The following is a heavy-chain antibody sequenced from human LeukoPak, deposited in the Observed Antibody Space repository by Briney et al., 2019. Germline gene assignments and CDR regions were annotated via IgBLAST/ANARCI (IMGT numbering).Heavy chain of an antibody. CDR1: GGSISGYY. Sequence: SQTLSLTCTVSGGSISGYYWTWIRQPPGKGLEYIGYIYYSGSTNHNPSLKSRVTISVDTSKNQFSLKLSSVTAADTAVYYCARGRYTFDYWGQGTLVTVSS. V-gene: IGHV4-59*01. D-gene: IGHD1-1*01. J-gene: IGHJ4*02. CDR2: IYYSGST. CDR3: ARGRYTFDY.